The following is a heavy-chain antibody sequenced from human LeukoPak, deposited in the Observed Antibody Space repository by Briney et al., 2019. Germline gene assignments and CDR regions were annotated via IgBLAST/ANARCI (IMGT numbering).Heavy chain of an antibody. V-gene: IGHV4-30-4*01. CDR1: GGSISSGDYY. Sequence: PSETLSLTCTVSGGSISSGDYYWSWIRQPPGKGLEWIGYIYYSGSTNYNPSLKSRVTISVDTSKNQFSLKLSSVTAADTAVYYCARRGAIVVVPAAKTRNAFDIWGQGTMVTVSS. J-gene: IGHJ3*02. CDR2: IYYSGST. CDR3: ARRGAIVVVPAAKTRNAFDI. D-gene: IGHD2-2*01.